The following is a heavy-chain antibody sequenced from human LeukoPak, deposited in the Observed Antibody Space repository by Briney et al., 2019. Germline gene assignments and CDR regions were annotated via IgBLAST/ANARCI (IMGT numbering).Heavy chain of an antibody. CDR3: AREMTTGRSGYYYMDV. CDR2: INPSGGST. D-gene: IGHD4-17*01. Sequence: ASVKVSCKAPGYTFTSYYMHWVRQAPGQGLEWMGIINPSGGSTSYAQKFQGRVTMTRDTSTSTVYMELSSLRSEDTAVYYCAREMTTGRSGYYYMDVWGKGTTVTISS. CDR1: GYTFTSYY. J-gene: IGHJ6*03. V-gene: IGHV1-46*01.